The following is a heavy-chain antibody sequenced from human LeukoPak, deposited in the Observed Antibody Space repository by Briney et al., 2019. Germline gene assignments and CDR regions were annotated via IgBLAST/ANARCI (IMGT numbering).Heavy chain of an antibody. D-gene: IGHD3-10*01. CDR2: ISSSGNT. CDR1: GGSTSGGNYY. CDR3: ARGRGAYYYGSGRKNYFDY. V-gene: IGHV4-39*02. J-gene: IGHJ4*02. Sequence: SETLSLTCIVSGGSTSGGNYYWGWIRRPPGKGLEWIGGISSSGNTYYNPSLKSRITISIDTSKNHFSLKLSSVTAADTAVYYCARGRGAYYYGSGRKNYFDYWGQGTLVTVSS.